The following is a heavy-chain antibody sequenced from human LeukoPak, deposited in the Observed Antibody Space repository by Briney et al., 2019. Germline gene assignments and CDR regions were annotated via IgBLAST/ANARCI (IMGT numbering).Heavy chain of an antibody. D-gene: IGHD3-22*01. Sequence: ASVTVSCKASGYTFTSYGISWVRQAPGQGLEWMGWISAYNGNTNYAQKLQGRVTMTTDTSTSTAYMELRSLRSDDTAVYYCARELTYYYDSSGYSLGYWGQGTLVTVSS. CDR1: GYTFTSYG. CDR2: ISAYNGNT. J-gene: IGHJ4*02. V-gene: IGHV1-18*01. CDR3: ARELTYYYDSSGYSLGY.